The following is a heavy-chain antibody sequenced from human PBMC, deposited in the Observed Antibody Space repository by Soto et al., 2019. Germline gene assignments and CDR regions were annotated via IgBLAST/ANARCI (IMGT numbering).Heavy chain of an antibody. D-gene: IGHD3-22*01. CDR3: VVRDSSGYSPRY. Sequence: VESLKISCKCSGYSFTSYWIGWVRQMPGKGLEWMGIIYPGGSDTRYSPSFQGQVTISADKSISTAYLQWSSLKASDTAMYYCVVRDSSGYSPRYWGQGTLVTVSS. J-gene: IGHJ4*02. V-gene: IGHV5-51*01. CDR1: GYSFTSYW. CDR2: IYPGGSDT.